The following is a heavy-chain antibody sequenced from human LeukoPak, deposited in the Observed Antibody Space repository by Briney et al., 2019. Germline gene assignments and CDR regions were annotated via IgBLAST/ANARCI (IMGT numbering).Heavy chain of an antibody. Sequence: GGSLRLSCAASGFTFSSYGMHWVRQAPGKGLEWVAVIWYDGSDKYYADSVKGRFTISRENSKHTLYLQINSLRADDTALYYCAKVQYTDYDMNFDSWGQGTLVTVSS. J-gene: IGHJ4*02. D-gene: IGHD5-12*01. CDR1: GFTFSSYG. CDR3: AKVQYTDYDMNFDS. CDR2: IWYDGSDK. V-gene: IGHV3-33*06.